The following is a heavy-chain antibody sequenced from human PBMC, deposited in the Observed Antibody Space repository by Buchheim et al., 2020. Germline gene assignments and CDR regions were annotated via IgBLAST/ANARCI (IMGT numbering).Heavy chain of an antibody. CDR1: GGSFSGYY. Sequence: QVQLQQWGAGLLKPSETLSLTCAVYGGSFSGYYWSWIRQPPGKGLEWIGEINHSGSTNYKPSLKSRVTLSIDTSKKQFSLKLSSVTAADTAVYYCARRGYSYGYQSNWFDPWGQGTL. CDR2: INHSGST. CDR3: ARRGYSYGYQSNWFDP. D-gene: IGHD5-18*01. V-gene: IGHV4-34*01. J-gene: IGHJ5*02.